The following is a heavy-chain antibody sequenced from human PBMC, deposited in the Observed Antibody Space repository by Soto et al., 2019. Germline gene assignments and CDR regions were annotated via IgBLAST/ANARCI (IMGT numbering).Heavy chain of an antibody. CDR1: GGSFSGYY. J-gene: IGHJ6*02. Sequence: TSETLSLTCAVYGGSFSGYYWSWIRQPPGKGLEWIGEINHSGSTNYNPSLKSRVTISVDTSKNQFSLKLSSVTAADTAVYYCARERWVFGVVINYYYGMDVWGQGTTVTVSS. V-gene: IGHV4-34*01. CDR3: ARERWVFGVVINYYYGMDV. CDR2: INHSGST. D-gene: IGHD3-3*01.